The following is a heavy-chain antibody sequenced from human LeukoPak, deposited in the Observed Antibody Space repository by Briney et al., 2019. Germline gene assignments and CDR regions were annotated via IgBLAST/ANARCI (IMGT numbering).Heavy chain of an antibody. D-gene: IGHD5-18*01. CDR3: ARGGGSYGYNRGNYHYYYYYGMDV. CDR1: GGSFSGYY. J-gene: IGHJ6*02. V-gene: IGHV4-34*01. Sequence: SETLSLTCAVYGGSFSGYYWSWIRQPPGKGLEWIGEINHSGSTNYNPSLKSRVTISVDTSKNQFSLKLSSVTAADTAVYYCARGGGSYGYNRGNYHYYYYYGMDVWGQGTTVTVSS. CDR2: INHSGST.